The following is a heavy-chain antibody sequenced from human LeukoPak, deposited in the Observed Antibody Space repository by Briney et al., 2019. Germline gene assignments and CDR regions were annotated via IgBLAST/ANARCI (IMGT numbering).Heavy chain of an antibody. J-gene: IGHJ4*02. V-gene: IGHV4-31*03. CDR2: IYYSGST. CDR3: ARHVSSPVDYFDY. Sequence: SQTLSLTCTVSGGSISSGGYYWSWIRQHPGKGLEWIGYIYYSGSTYYNPSLKSRVTISVDTSKNQFSLKLSSVTAADTAVYYCARHVSSPVDYFDYWGQGTLVTVSS. D-gene: IGHD2-15*01. CDR1: GGSISSGGYY.